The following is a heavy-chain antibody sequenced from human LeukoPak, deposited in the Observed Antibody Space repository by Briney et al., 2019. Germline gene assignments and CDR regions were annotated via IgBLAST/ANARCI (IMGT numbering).Heavy chain of an antibody. CDR2: ISGSGGST. V-gene: IGHV3-23*01. CDR3: ALMFWEGPATALSSAAHAFDI. Sequence: PGGSLGLSCAASGFTFSSYAMSWVRQAPGKGLEWVSAISGSGGSTYYADSVKGRFTISRDNSKNTLYLQMNSLRAEDTAVYYCALMFWEGPATALSSAAHAFDIWGQGTMVTVSS. D-gene: IGHD3-10*02. J-gene: IGHJ3*02. CDR1: GFTFSSYA.